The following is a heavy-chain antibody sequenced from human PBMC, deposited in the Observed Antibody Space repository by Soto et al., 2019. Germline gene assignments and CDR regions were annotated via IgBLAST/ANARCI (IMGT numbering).Heavy chain of an antibody. Sequence: EVQLVESGGGLVQPGGSLRLSCAASGFTFSSYWMSWVRQAPGKGLEWVANIKQDGSEKYYVDSVKGRFTISRDNAKNSLYLQMNSLRAEDTAVYYCARASGDYVHYYYGMDVWGQGTTVTVSS. J-gene: IGHJ6*02. V-gene: IGHV3-7*03. CDR3: ARASGDYVHYYYGMDV. CDR2: IKQDGSEK. CDR1: GFTFSSYW. D-gene: IGHD4-17*01.